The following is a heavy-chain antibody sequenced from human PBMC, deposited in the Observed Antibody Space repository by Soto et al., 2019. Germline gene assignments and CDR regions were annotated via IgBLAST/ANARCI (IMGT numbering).Heavy chain of an antibody. J-gene: IGHJ6*03. D-gene: IGHD3-3*02. Sequence: QVQLQESGPGLVKPSETLSLTCTVSGGSINNYYWSWIRQPPGKGLEWIGYIYYSGSTNYNPSLKSRDTISVDTSKNQFSLKLSSVTAADTAVYYCARSRGIGIYYYYMDVCGKGTTVTVSS. V-gene: IGHV4-59*01. CDR2: IYYSGST. CDR1: GGSINNYY. CDR3: ARSRGIGIYYYYMDV.